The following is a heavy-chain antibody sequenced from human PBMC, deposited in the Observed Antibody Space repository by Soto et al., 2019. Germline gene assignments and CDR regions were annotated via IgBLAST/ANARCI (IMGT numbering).Heavy chain of an antibody. CDR1: GGSISSYY. V-gene: IGHV4-59*12. CDR2: IYYSGST. J-gene: IGHJ6*02. D-gene: IGHD2-21*02. Sequence: QVQLQESGPGLVKPSETLSLTCTVSGGSISSYYWSWIRQPPGKGLEWIGYIYYSGSTNYNPSLKSRVTISVDTSKNQFSLKLSSVTAADTAVYYCARDLCGGDCYSIGGMDVWGQGTTVTVSS. CDR3: ARDLCGGDCYSIGGMDV.